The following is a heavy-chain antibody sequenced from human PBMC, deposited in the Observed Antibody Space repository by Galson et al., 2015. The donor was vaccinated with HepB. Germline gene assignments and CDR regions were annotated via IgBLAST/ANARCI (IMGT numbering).Heavy chain of an antibody. CDR2: IGTAGDT. Sequence: SLRLSCAASGFTFSSYWMSWVRQAPGKGLEWVSAIGTAGDTYYPGSVKGRFTISRENAKNSLYLQMNSLRAGDTAVYYCARAANLDSSSWYGSVYYYGMDVWGQGTTVTVSS. CDR3: ARAANLDSSSWYGSVYYYGMDV. J-gene: IGHJ6*02. V-gene: IGHV3-13*01. CDR1: GFTFSSYW. D-gene: IGHD6-13*01.